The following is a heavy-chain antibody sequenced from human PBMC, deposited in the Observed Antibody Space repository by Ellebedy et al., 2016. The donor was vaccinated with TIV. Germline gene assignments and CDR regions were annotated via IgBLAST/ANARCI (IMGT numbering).Heavy chain of an antibody. CDR3: ARSSITIFGVVYYYGMDV. J-gene: IGHJ6*02. V-gene: IGHV4-30-4*01. Sequence: SETLSLXXTVSGGSISSGDYYWSWIRQPPGKGLEWIGYIYYSGSTYYNPSLKSRVTISVDTSKNQFSLKLSSVTAADTAVYYCARSSITIFGVVYYYGMDVWGQGTTVTVSS. CDR1: GGSISSGDYY. CDR2: IYYSGST. D-gene: IGHD3-3*01.